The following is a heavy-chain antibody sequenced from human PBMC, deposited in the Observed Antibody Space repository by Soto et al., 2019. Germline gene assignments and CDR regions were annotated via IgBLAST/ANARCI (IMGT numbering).Heavy chain of an antibody. V-gene: IGHV3-48*02. CDR2: ITSDSNTI. Sequence: EVQLVESGGGLVQRGGSLRLSCGASGFRFSIYSMNWVRQAPGKGLEWSAYITSDSNTIKYADSVKGRFTISRDNDKNLVYLQMNSLRDEDTAVYYCARSVEGHFDYWGQGTAVTVSA. J-gene: IGHJ4*02. CDR1: GFRFSIYS. D-gene: IGHD6-19*01. CDR3: ARSVEGHFDY.